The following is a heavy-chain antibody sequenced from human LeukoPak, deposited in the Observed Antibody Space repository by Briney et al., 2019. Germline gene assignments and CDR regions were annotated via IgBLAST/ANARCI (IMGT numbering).Heavy chain of an antibody. CDR1: GFTFSTYS. V-gene: IGHV3-21*06. D-gene: IGHD2-21*02. J-gene: IGHJ4*02. CDR3: ARACGGDCYLSDY. CDR2: ISVSGSSI. Sequence: GGSLRLSCAASGFTFSTYSMNWVRQAPGKGLKWVSSISVSGSSIYYADSVKGRFTISRDNAKNSLYLQMNSLRVEDTAVYYCARACGGDCYLSDYWGQGTLVIVSS.